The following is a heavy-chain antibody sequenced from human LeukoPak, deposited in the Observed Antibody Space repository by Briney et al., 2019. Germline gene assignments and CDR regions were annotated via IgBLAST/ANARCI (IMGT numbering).Heavy chain of an antibody. V-gene: IGHV3-74*01. Sequence: PGRSLRLSCAASGLTFSNYWMHWVRQVPGKGRVWGSRINDDWSATFYADSVKDRFTISRDNAKNTLFLQINSLRAEDTAVYYWAREILAPGKSHDYWGQGTLVTVSS. J-gene: IGHJ4*02. CDR1: GLTFSNYW. CDR3: AREILAPGKSHDY. CDR2: INDDWSAT.